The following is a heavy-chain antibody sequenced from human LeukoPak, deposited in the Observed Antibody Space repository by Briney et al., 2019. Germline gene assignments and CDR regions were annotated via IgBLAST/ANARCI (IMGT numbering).Heavy chain of an antibody. CDR1: GFTFSSYW. CDR3: ATHRGYSYGTAEDFDY. J-gene: IGHJ4*02. Sequence: PGGSLRLSCAASGFTFSSYWMSWVRQAPGKGLEWVANIKQDGSEKYYVDSVKGRFTISRDNAKNLLYLQMNSLRAEDTALYYCATHRGYSYGTAEDFDYWGQGTLVTVSS. CDR2: IKQDGSEK. V-gene: IGHV3-7*01. D-gene: IGHD5-18*01.